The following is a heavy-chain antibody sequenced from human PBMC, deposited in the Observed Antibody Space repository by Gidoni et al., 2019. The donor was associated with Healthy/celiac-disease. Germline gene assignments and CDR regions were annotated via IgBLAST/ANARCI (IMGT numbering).Heavy chain of an antibody. D-gene: IGHD3-3*01. J-gene: IGHJ5*02. V-gene: IGHV1-2*02. CDR3: ARRGAYSGFLGVWFDP. CDR1: GYTFTGYY. Sequence: QVQLVQSGAEVKKPGASVKVSCKASGYTFTGYYMHWVRQAPGQGLEWMGWINPNSGGTNYAQKFQGRVTMTRDTSISTAYMELSRLRSDDTAVYYCARRGAYSGFLGVWFDPWGQGTLVTVSS. CDR2: INPNSGGT.